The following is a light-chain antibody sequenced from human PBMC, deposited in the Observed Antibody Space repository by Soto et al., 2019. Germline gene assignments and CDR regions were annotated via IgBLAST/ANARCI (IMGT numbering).Light chain of an antibody. Sequence: EIVLTQSPGTLSLSPGERATLSCRASQSASSSYLAWYQQKPGQAPSLLIYGASTRATGIPDRFSGSGSGTDFTLTISRLEPEDFAVYYCQQYGSSRITFGGGTKVDIK. CDR2: GAS. V-gene: IGKV3-20*01. CDR3: QQYGSSRIT. J-gene: IGKJ4*01. CDR1: QSASSSY.